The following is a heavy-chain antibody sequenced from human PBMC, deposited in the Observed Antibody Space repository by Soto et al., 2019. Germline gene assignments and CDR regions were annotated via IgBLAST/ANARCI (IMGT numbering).Heavy chain of an antibody. CDR3: ARDEGATIDYLYYAMDV. V-gene: IGHV1-46*01. D-gene: IGHD1-26*01. CDR1: GYTFTAYK. J-gene: IGHJ6*04. Sequence: APMEVSCKASGYTFTAYKIHWGLPAPGQVLEWVGRINPSGGSTSYAQKFQGRMTLTTDTSTSTFYMELRTLTSADTAVYYCARDEGATIDYLYYAMDVWGKGNTGT. CDR2: INPSGGST.